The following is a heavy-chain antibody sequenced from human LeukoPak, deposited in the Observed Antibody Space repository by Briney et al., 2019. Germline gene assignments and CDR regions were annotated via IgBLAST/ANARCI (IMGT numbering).Heavy chain of an antibody. V-gene: IGHV3-21*01. CDR1: AFTFNSQS. D-gene: IGHD6-19*01. Sequence: GVSLRLSCTPSAFTFNSQSKNSVRQAPGRELEWLSSINSTRSYIDYADPVKSPFTISRYNAKHALYLQMRSLRGEDTAVYHCVRSSGGYHRGPDYYYYYMDVWGKGTTVTVS. CDR2: INSTRSYI. CDR3: VRSSGGYHRGPDYYYYYMDV. J-gene: IGHJ6*03.